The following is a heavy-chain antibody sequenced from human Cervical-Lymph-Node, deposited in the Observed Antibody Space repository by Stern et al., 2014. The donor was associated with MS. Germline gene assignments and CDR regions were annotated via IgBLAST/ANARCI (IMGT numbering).Heavy chain of an antibody. CDR1: GGSITNRDY. CDR2: VYYSGIT. D-gene: IGHD4-11*01. CDR3: ARGVTAVTNYVPNWCFDL. Sequence: QLQLQESGPGLVKPSETLSLTCTVSGGSITNRDYWGWIRQSPGKGLEWIGSVYYSGITYYRPSLKSRATISIDPFRNQFFLRLTAVTATDTAVYFCARGVTAVTNYVPNWCFDLWGRGTLVTVSS. J-gene: IGHJ2*01. V-gene: IGHV4-39*02.